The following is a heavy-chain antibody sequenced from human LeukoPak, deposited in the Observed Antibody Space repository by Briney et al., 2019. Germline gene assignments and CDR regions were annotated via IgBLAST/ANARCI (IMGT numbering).Heavy chain of an antibody. CDR2: INHSGST. CDR3: AREGSSGFRRYYDFWSGSSGFDY. J-gene: IGHJ4*02. Sequence: KASETLSLTCAVDGGSFSGYYWSWIRQPPGKGLEWIGEINHSGSTNYNPSLKSRVTISVDTSKNQFSLKLSSVTAADTAVYYCAREGSSGFRRYYDFWSGSSGFDYWGQGTLVTVSS. V-gene: IGHV4-34*01. CDR1: GGSFSGYY. D-gene: IGHD3-3*01.